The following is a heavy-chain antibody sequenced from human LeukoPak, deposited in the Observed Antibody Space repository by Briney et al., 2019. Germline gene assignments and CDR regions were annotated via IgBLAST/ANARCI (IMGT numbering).Heavy chain of an antibody. J-gene: IGHJ6*02. Sequence: ASVKVSCKASGYTFTSYGISWVRQAPGQGLEWMGWISVYNGNTNYAQKLQGRVTMTTDTSTSTAYMELRSLRSDDTAVYYCARDGPPLGYCSGGSCYYYYYGMDVWGQGTTVTVSS. V-gene: IGHV1-18*01. CDR1: GYTFTSYG. CDR2: ISVYNGNT. CDR3: ARDGPPLGYCSGGSCYYYYYGMDV. D-gene: IGHD2-15*01.